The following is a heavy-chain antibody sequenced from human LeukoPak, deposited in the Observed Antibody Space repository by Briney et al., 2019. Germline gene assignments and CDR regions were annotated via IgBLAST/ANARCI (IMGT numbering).Heavy chain of an antibody. V-gene: IGHV3-23*01. D-gene: IGHD6-13*01. Sequence: PGGSLRLSCAASEFTFSSYAMSWVRQAPGKGLEWVSAISGSGGSTYYADSVKGRFTISRDNSKNTLYLQMNSLRAEDTAVYYCAKTIAAAGQAFDYWGQGTLVTVSS. CDR2: ISGSGGST. CDR1: EFTFSSYA. CDR3: AKTIAAAGQAFDY. J-gene: IGHJ4*02.